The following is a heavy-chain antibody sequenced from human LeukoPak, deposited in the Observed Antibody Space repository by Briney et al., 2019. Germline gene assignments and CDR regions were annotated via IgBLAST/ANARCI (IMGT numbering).Heavy chain of an antibody. CDR3: ARNDQRGYLQGQIDY. CDR1: GYTFTSYG. Sequence: ASVKVSCKASGYTFTSYGISWVRQDPGQGLEWMGWISAYNGNTNYAQKLQGRVTMTTDTSTSTAYMELRSLRSDDTAVYYCARNDQRGYLQGQIDYWGQGTLVTVSS. CDR2: ISAYNGNT. V-gene: IGHV1-18*01. J-gene: IGHJ4*02. D-gene: IGHD5-18*01.